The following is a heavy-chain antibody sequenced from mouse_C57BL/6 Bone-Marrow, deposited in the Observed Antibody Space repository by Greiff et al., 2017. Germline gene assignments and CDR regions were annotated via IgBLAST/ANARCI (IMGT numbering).Heavy chain of an antibody. CDR2: IYPRSGST. V-gene: IGHV1-81*01. CDR1: GYTFTSYG. J-gene: IGHJ1*03. CDR3: ARWDQLRRAYWYFDV. Sequence: QVQLQQPGAELARPGASVKLSCKASGYTFTSYGISWVKQRTGQGLEWIGEIYPRSGSTYYNEKFKSKATLTADKSSSTAYMELRSLTSADSAVYVCARWDQLRRAYWYFDVWGTGTTVTVSS. D-gene: IGHD1-1*01.